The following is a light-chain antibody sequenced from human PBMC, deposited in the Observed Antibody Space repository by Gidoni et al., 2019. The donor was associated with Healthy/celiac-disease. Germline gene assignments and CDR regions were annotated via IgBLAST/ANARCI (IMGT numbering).Light chain of an antibody. Sequence: DIVMTQSPDSLAVSLGERATINCKSSQSVLYSSNNENYLAWYQQKPGQPPKLLIYRASTRESGVPYRFSGSGSGTDFTLTISTLQAEDVAVYYCQQYYSTPPTFGQXTKLEIK. J-gene: IGKJ2*01. V-gene: IGKV4-1*01. CDR2: RAS. CDR3: QQYYSTPPT. CDR1: QSVLYSSNNENY.